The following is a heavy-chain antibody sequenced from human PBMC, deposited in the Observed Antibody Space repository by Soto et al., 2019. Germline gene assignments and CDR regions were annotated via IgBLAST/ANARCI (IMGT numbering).Heavy chain of an antibody. CDR3: ARYGYSYSASFFDY. CDR2: IYHTEST. Sequence: PSETLSLTCAVSGHSISSGFYYWGWVRQPPGKGLEWIGSIYHTESTYYNPSLKSRVTMSVDTSKNQLSLKLSSMTAADTAVYFWARYGYSYSASFFDYWGQGTRVTVSS. CDR1: GHSISSGFYY. D-gene: IGHD5-18*01. J-gene: IGHJ4*02. V-gene: IGHV4-38-2*01.